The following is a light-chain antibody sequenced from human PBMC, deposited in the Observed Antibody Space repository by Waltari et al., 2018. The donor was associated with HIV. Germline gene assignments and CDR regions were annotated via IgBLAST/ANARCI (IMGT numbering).Light chain of an antibody. CDR2: EVS. CDR1: SSDVGGYNL. V-gene: IGLV2-23*02. Sequence: QSALTQPASVSGSPGQSITITCSGTSSDVGGYNLVSWYQQHPGKAPKLLIYEVSKRPSGLSSRFSGSKSGNTASLTISGLQAEDEADYYCCSRATGPDLLFGGGTKLTVL. CDR3: CSRATGPDLL. J-gene: IGLJ2*01.